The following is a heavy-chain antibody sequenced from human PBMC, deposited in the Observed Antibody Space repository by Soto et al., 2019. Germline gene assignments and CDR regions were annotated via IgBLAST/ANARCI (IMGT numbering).Heavy chain of an antibody. Sequence: ASVKVSCKASGYTFTSYAMHWVRQAPGQRLEWMGWINAGNGNRKYSQKFQGRVSMTRDKSTSTLYMELSSLSSEDTALYYCARVDSSGYLGTYYFDKWGQGTQVTVSS. CDR3: ARVDSSGYLGTYYFDK. V-gene: IGHV1-3*01. CDR2: INAGNGNR. J-gene: IGHJ4*02. CDR1: GYTFTSYA. D-gene: IGHD3-22*01.